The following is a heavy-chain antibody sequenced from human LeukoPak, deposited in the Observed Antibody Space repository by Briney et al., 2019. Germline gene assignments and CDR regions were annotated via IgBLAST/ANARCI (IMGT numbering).Heavy chain of an antibody. J-gene: IGHJ4*02. Sequence: PGGSLRLSCAASGFTFSSHSMNWVRQAPGKGLEWVSSISSSSSYIYYADSVKGRFTISRDNAKNSLYLQMNSLRAEDTAVYYCASENYYDSSGPPDYWGQGTLVTVSS. CDR2: ISSSSSYI. D-gene: IGHD3-22*01. CDR1: GFTFSSHS. V-gene: IGHV3-21*01. CDR3: ASENYYDSSGPPDY.